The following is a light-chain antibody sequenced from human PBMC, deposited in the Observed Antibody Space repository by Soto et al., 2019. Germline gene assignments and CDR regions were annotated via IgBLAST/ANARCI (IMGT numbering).Light chain of an antibody. CDR1: QPIRDW. CDR3: QQYGSYANT. J-gene: IGKJ1*01. V-gene: IGKV1-5*01. CDR2: DAT. Sequence: DVQLIQSPSTLSASIGDRVTITCRVSQPIRDWVAWYQQKPGKAPKLLIYDATSSDSGVPSRFSGSGSETEFTLTSSSLQPGDCATYYCQQYGSYANTFGQGTRVEL.